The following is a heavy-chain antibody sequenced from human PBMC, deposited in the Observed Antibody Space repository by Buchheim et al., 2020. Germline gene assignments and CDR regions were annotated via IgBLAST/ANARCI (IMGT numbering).Heavy chain of an antibody. D-gene: IGHD6-19*01. J-gene: IGHJ6*02. CDR3: ARDRIAVAGTGSYYYGMDV. CDR2: IWYDGSNK. CDR1: GFTFSSYG. V-gene: IGHV3-33*01. Sequence: QVQLVESGGGVVQPGRSLRLSCAASGFTFSSYGMHWVRQAPGKGLEWVAVIWYDGSNKYYADSVKGRFTISRDSSKNTLYLQMNSLRAEDTAVYYCARDRIAVAGTGSYYYGMDVWGQGTT.